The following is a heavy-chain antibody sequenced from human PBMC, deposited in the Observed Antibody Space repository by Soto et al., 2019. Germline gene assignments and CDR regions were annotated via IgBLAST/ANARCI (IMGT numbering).Heavy chain of an antibody. J-gene: IGHJ4*02. CDR2: IYYSGST. D-gene: IGHD5-18*01. CDR1: GGSISSGGYY. Sequence: SETLSLTCTVSGGSISSGGYYWSWIRQHPGKGLEWIGYIYYSGSTYYNPSLKSRVTISVDTSKNQFSLKLSSVTAADTAVYYCASSRRGYSYGANFDSWGQGTLVTVSS. V-gene: IGHV4-31*03. CDR3: ASSRRGYSYGANFDS.